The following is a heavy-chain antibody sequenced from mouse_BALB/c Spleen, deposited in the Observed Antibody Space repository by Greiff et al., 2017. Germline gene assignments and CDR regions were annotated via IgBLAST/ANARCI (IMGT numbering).Heavy chain of an antibody. Sequence: QVQLQQSGAELVRPGSSVKISCKASGYAFSSYWMNWVKQRPGQGLEWIGQIYPGDGDTNYNGKFKGKATLTADKSSSTAYMQLSSLTSEDSAVYFCARREGYGNYLCWDFDVWGAGTTVTVSS. D-gene: IGHD2-10*02. V-gene: IGHV1-80*01. CDR1: GYAFSSYW. CDR2: IYPGDGDT. CDR3: ARREGYGNYLCWDFDV. J-gene: IGHJ1*01.